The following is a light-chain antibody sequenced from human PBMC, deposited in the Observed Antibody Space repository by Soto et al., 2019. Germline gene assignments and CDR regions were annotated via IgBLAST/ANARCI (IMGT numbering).Light chain of an antibody. CDR2: DAS. J-gene: IGKJ5*01. CDR3: QQFNNYIT. V-gene: IGKV1D-13*01. CDR1: QGISSA. Sequence: IQMTQSPSTLSGSVGDRVTITCRASQGISSALAWYQQKPGKAPKLLIYDASSLESGVPSRFSGSGSGTDFTLTISSLQPEDFATYYCQQFNNYITFGQGTRLEIK.